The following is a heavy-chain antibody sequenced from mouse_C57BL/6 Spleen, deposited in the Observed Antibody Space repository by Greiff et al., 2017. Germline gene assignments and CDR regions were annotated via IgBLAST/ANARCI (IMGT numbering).Heavy chain of an antibody. J-gene: IGHJ2*01. CDR1: GYAFSSSW. D-gene: IGHD1-1*01. CDR2: IYPGDGDT. V-gene: IGHV1-82*01. Sequence: VQLQQSGPELVKPGASVKISCKASGYAFSSSWMNWVKQRPGKGLEWIGRIYPGDGDTNYTGKFKGKATLTADKSSSTAYMQLSCLTSEDSAVYFCANYGSSLYFDYWGQGTTLTVSS. CDR3: ANYGSSLYFDY.